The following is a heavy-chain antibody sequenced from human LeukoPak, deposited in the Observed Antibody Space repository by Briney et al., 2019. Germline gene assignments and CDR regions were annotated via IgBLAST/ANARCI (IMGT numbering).Heavy chain of an antibody. CDR1: GYTFTSYV. CDR3: ARDTSNSGSYYVDY. J-gene: IGHJ4*02. CDR2: TNPNSGGT. V-gene: IGHV1-2*02. Sequence: ASVKVSCKASGYTFTSYVISWVRQAPGQGLEWMGWTNPNSGGTNYAQKFQGRVTMTRDTSISTAYMELSRLRSDDTAVYYCARDTSNSGSYYVDYWGQGTLVTVSS. D-gene: IGHD1-26*01.